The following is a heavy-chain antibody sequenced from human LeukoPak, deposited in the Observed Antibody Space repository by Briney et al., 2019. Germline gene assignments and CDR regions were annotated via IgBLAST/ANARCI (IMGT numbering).Heavy chain of an antibody. Sequence: GGSLRLPFAASAYTFNYYSMRWVRQAPGKGLEWVSIINARGDWTLHADSVQGRFIISRANSKNTVYVQMNNLRAEDTAVYYCAKGDNVGAADEAFVIPGQRKVVTVSS. CDR2: INARGDWT. J-gene: IGHJ3*02. CDR3: AKGDNVGAADEAFVI. V-gene: IGHV3-23*01. CDR1: AYTFNYYS. D-gene: IGHD3-3*01.